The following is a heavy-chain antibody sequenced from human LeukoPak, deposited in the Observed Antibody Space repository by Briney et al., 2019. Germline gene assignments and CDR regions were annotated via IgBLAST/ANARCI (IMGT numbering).Heavy chain of an antibody. CDR1: GGSFSGYY. CDR3: ARLETTVTQSFDY. D-gene: IGHD4-17*01. Sequence: SETLSLTCAVCGGSFSGYYWSWIRQPPGKGLEWIGEINHSGSTNYNPSLKSRVTISVDTSKNQFSLKLSSVTAADTAVYYCARLETTVTQSFDYWGQGTLVTVSS. J-gene: IGHJ4*02. CDR2: INHSGST. V-gene: IGHV4-34*01.